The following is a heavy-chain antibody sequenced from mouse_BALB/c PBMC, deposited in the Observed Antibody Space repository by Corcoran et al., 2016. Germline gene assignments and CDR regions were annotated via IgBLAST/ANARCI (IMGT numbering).Heavy chain of an antibody. CDR2: IDPANGNT. CDR1: GFNIKDTY. Sequence: EVQLQQSGAELVKPGASVKLSCTASGFNIKDTYMHWVKQRPEQGLEWIGRIDPANGNTKYAPKFQGKATITADTSSNTAYLEPCSLTAEDTAVYYCAYWDWYFDVWGAGSTVTVSS. CDR3: AYWDWYFDV. J-gene: IGHJ1*01. V-gene: IGHV14-3*02. D-gene: IGHD4-1*01.